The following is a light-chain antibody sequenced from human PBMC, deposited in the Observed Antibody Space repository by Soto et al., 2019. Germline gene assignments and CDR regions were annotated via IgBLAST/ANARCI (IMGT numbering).Light chain of an antibody. CDR1: QGIAGS. J-gene: IGKJ4*01. CDR3: QQVKSYPRT. Sequence: DIQLTQSPSFLSASVGDRVTITCRASQGIAGSLAWYQQKPGKPPKLLIYADSTLQSGVPSRFSGSGSGTRGTLTISSLQPEDFATYYCQQVKSYPRTFGGGTKVDIK. V-gene: IGKV1-9*01. CDR2: ADS.